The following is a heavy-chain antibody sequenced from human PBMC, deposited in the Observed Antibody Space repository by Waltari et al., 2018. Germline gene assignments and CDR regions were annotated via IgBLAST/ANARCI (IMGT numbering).Heavy chain of an antibody. Sequence: QVQLQESGPGLVKPSETLSLTCAVSGYSISSGYYWGWTRQPPGKGLEWIGSIYHSGSTYYNPSLKSRVTISVDTSKNQFSLKLSSVTAADTAVYYCARDSSSWLNWFDPWGQGTLVTVSS. J-gene: IGHJ5*02. CDR1: GYSISSGYY. CDR2: IYHSGST. V-gene: IGHV4-38-2*02. CDR3: ARDSSSWLNWFDP. D-gene: IGHD6-13*01.